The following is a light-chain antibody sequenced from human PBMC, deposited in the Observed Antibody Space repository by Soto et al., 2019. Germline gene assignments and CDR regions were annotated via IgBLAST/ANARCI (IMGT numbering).Light chain of an antibody. V-gene: IGKV1-5*03. CDR2: KSS. Sequence: DIQMTQSPSTLSGSVGDRVTITCRASQTISIWLAWYQQKPGRAPKLLIYKSSILESGVPSRFSGSGSGTEFTLTSSSLQPDDFATYYCQQFNTSPWTFGQGTKVDIK. CDR1: QTISIW. CDR3: QQFNTSPWT. J-gene: IGKJ1*01.